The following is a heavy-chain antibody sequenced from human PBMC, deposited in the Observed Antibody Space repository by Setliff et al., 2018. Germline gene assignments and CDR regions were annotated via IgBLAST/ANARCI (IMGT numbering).Heavy chain of an antibody. D-gene: IGHD2-21*01. CDR2: MNPNSGRT. J-gene: IGHJ6*03. Sequence: GASVKVSCKASGYIFTTYGFNWVRQAPGQGLEWMGRMNPNSGRTGYPQKFQGRVTVMTDESTSTAYMELSSLTSEDTAVYYCAREGVHTWSSTDYHYYMDVWGRGTTVTVSS. V-gene: IGHV1-8*01. CDR3: AREGVHTWSSTDYHYYMDV. CDR1: GYIFTTYG.